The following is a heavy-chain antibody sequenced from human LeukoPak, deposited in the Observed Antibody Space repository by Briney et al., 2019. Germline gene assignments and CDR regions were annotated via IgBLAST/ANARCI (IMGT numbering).Heavy chain of an antibody. CDR3: ARVLNGYYRPLDY. CDR1: GYTFTSYY. J-gene: IGHJ4*02. Sequence: ASVKVSCKASGYTFTSYYMHWVRQAPGQGLEWMGWISAYNGNTNYAQKLQGRVTMTTDTSTSTAYMELRSLRSDDTAVYYCARVLNGYYRPLDYWGQGTLVTVSS. V-gene: IGHV1-18*04. CDR2: ISAYNGNT. D-gene: IGHD3-22*01.